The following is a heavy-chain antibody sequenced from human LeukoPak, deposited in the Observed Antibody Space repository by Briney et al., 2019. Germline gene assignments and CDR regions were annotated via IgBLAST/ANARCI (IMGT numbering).Heavy chain of an antibody. Sequence: GSVKVSRKASRYTFIIYDINCVRQAPGQGLEWMGRVYPNAGNTGNVQKFQGRVTFTRNTSISTAYMELSSLRSEDTAVYYWARGKYCSDATCYSLGYYYYMDVWGKGTTVTVSS. CDR2: VYPNAGNT. CDR3: ARGKYCSDATCYSLGYYYYMDV. V-gene: IGHV1-8*03. CDR1: RYTFIIYD. D-gene: IGHD2-15*01. J-gene: IGHJ6*03.